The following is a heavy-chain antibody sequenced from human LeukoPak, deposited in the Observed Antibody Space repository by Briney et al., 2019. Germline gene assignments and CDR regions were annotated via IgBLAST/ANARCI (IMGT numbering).Heavy chain of an antibody. CDR2: ISDSGGNT. D-gene: IGHD1-26*01. Sequence: GGSLRLSCAASGFTLINHAMSWVRQAPGKGLEWVSAISDSGGNTYYADSVRGRFTISRDNSKNTLYLQMNSLRAEDTAVYYCASPKGGRYHEGFDYWGQGTLVTVSS. CDR3: ASPKGGRYHEGFDY. CDR1: GFTLINHA. V-gene: IGHV3-23*01. J-gene: IGHJ4*02.